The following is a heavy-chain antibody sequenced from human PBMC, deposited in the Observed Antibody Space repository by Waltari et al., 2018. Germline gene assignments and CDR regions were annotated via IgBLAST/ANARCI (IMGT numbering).Heavy chain of an antibody. J-gene: IGHJ4*02. CDR3: ARVEYYDSSGYYYGY. CDR2: IDYRGST. Sequence: QVQLQESGPGLVKPSETLSLTCTVSGGSISSHYWSWTRQPPGKGLEWIGCIDYRGSTNYSPSIKGRVTISVDTSKNQFSLKLSSVTAADTAVYYCARVEYYDSSGYYYGYWGQGTLVTVSS. CDR1: GGSISSHY. V-gene: IGHV4-59*11. D-gene: IGHD3-22*01.